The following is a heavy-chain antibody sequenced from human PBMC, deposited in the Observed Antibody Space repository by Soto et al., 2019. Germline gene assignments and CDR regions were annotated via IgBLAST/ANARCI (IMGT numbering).Heavy chain of an antibody. J-gene: IGHJ4*02. D-gene: IGHD2-15*01. CDR2: IYYSGST. Sequence: QVQLQESGPGLVKPSQTLSLTCTVSGGSISSGGYYWSWIRQHPGKGLEWIGYIYYSGSTYYNPSLISRVNISVDTSKNQFHLKLSSLTAADTAVYYCARAEGRYCSGGSCYSSAYYFDYWGQGTLVTVAS. CDR3: ARAEGRYCSGGSCYSSAYYFDY. V-gene: IGHV4-31*03. CDR1: GGSISSGGYY.